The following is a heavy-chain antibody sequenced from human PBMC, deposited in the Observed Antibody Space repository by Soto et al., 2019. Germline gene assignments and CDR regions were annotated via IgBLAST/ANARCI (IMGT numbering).Heavy chain of an antibody. J-gene: IGHJ6*02. V-gene: IGHV4-31*03. CDR2: IYYSGST. CDR1: GGSISSGGYY. CDR3: ARGYTPPNGSIVARNPDRYYYYYGMDV. D-gene: IGHD6-6*01. Sequence: SETLSLTCTVSGGSISSGGYYWSWIRQHPGKGLEWIGYIYYSGSTYYNPSLKSRVTISVDTSKNQFSLKLSSVTAADTAVYYCARGYTPPNGSIVARNPDRYYYYYGMDVWGQGTTVTVSS.